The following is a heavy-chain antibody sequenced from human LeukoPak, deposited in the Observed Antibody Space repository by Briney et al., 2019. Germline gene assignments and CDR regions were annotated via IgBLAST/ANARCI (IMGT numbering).Heavy chain of an antibody. CDR2: INLSGST. V-gene: IGHV4-34*01. D-gene: IGHD6-19*01. CDR3: ARRPRYSSGWYYFDS. CDR1: GGSFSGDY. Sequence: SETLSLTCAVYGGSFSGDYWNWIRQPPGKGLEWIGEINLSGSTNSNPSLKSRVTISVDRSKNQFSLKLSPVTAADTAVYYCARRPRYSSGWYYFDSWGQGTLVTVSS. J-gene: IGHJ4*02.